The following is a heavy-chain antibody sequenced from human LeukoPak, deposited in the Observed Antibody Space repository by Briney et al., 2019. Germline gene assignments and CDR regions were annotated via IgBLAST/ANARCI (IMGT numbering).Heavy chain of an antibody. CDR2: ITLSGGGS. CDR3: ASARGSNYGSLGD. J-gene: IGHJ4*02. CDR1: GFTFSTYG. V-gene: IGHV3-23*01. D-gene: IGHD5-18*01. Sequence: GGSLRLSCAASGFTFSTYGMSWVRQAPGKGLEWVSSITLSGGGSTYVDSVKGRFTITRDNSKNTLYLQMNSLRAEDTAVYYCASARGSNYGSLGDWGQGTLVTVSS.